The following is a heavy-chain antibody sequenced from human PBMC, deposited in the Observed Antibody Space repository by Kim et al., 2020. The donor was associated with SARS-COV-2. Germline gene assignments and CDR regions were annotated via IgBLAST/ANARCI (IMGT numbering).Heavy chain of an antibody. CDR1: GYTFTSYG. CDR2: ISTYNGNT. Sequence: ASVKVSCKASGYTFTSYGISWVRQAPGQGLEWMGWISTYNGNTNYAQKLQGRVTMTTDTSTSTAYMALRSLRSDDTAVYYCARVRYYYDNSDYWGQGTLVTVSS. V-gene: IGHV1-18*01. D-gene: IGHD3-22*01. CDR3: ARVRYYYDNSDY. J-gene: IGHJ4*02.